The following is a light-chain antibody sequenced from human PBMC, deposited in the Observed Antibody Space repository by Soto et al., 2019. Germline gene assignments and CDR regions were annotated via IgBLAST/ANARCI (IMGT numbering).Light chain of an antibody. J-gene: IGKJ5*01. CDR1: QTVGRY. V-gene: IGKV3-11*01. CDR2: DAS. Sequence: EIVLTQSPATLSLSPGDRVTLSCRASQTVGRYLSWYQHSPGQGPRLLVYDASNRATGIPARFSGSGSETDFTLTICSLEPEDFAVYYCQQRLHWPITFGQGTRLEIK. CDR3: QQRLHWPIT.